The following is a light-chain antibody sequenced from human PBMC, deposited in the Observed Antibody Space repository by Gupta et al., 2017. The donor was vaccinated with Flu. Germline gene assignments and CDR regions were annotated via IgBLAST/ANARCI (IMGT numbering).Light chain of an antibody. V-gene: IGLV3-21*02. CDR3: QVWHRSSVV. Sequence: DVLPQPPSVSVAQGQTARITCVSSNIGRKSGHWYQTRPGQAPVLVVYDDTARPSGVPERFSGSSSGNTATLXIXRVEDGXEADYYCQVWHRSSVVFGGGTKLTVL. CDR1: NIGRKS. CDR2: DDT. J-gene: IGLJ2*01.